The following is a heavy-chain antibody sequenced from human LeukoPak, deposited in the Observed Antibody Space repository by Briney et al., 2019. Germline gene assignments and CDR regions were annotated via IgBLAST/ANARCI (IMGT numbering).Heavy chain of an antibody. V-gene: IGHV4-59*08. CDR3: ASLTAGTGDFDY. CDR1: GGSISSYY. CDR2: IYYSGST. Sequence: PSETLSLTCTVSGGSISSYYWSWIRQPPGKGLEWIGYIYYSGSTNYNPSLKSRVTISVDTSKNQFSLKLSSVTAADTAVYYCASLTAGTGDFDYWGQGTLVTVSS. J-gene: IGHJ4*02. D-gene: IGHD6-13*01.